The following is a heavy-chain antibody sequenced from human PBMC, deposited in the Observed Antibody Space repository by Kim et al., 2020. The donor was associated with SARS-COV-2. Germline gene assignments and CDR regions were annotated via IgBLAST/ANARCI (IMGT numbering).Heavy chain of an antibody. V-gene: IGHV4-34*01. J-gene: IGHJ4*02. CDR3: ARGLLWFGRYYFYY. CDR2: INHSGST. CDR1: GGSFSGYY. D-gene: IGHD3-10*01. Sequence: SETLSLTCAVYGGSFSGYYWSWIRQPPGKGLEWIGEINHSGSTNYNPSLKSRVTISVDTSKNQFSLKLSSVTAADTAVYYCARGLLWFGRYYFYYWGQGTLVTVSS.